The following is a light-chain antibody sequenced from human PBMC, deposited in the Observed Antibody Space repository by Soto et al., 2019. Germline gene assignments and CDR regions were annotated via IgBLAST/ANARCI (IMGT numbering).Light chain of an antibody. Sequence: EIVLTQSPATLSLSPGERATLSCRASQSVSSYLAWFQQKPGQAPRLLIYDASKRATGIPTRFSGSESGTDFTLTISSLEPEDFAVYYCQQRSNWPYTFGQGTKLEIK. CDR2: DAS. CDR1: QSVSSY. V-gene: IGKV3-11*01. J-gene: IGKJ2*01. CDR3: QQRSNWPYT.